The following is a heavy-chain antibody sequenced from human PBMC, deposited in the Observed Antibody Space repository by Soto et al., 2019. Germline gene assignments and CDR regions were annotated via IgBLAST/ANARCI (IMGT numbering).Heavy chain of an antibody. J-gene: IGHJ5*02. D-gene: IGHD3-10*01. V-gene: IGHV4-31*03. CDR3: AREVGALLWFGELTSNWFDP. CDR2: IYYSGST. CDR1: GGSISSGGYY. Sequence: PSETLSLTCTVSGGSISSGGYYWSWIRQHPGKGLEWIGYIYYSGSTYYNPSLKSRVTISVDTSKNQFSLKLSSVTAADTAVYYCAREVGALLWFGELTSNWFDPWGQGTLVTVSS.